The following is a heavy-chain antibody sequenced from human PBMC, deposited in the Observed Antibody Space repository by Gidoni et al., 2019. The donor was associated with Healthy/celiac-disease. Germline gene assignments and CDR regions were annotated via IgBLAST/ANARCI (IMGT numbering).Heavy chain of an antibody. CDR1: GGSISSYS. D-gene: IGHD2-15*01. Sequence: QVQLQESGPGLVKPSETLSLTCTVSGGSISSYSWSWIRQPPGKGLEWIGYIYYSGSTNYNPSLKSRVTISVDTSKNQFSLKLSSVTAADTAVYYCARDSRSTCSGGSCYGFDPWGQGTLVTVSS. CDR3: ARDSRSTCSGGSCYGFDP. CDR2: IYYSGST. V-gene: IGHV4-59*01. J-gene: IGHJ5*02.